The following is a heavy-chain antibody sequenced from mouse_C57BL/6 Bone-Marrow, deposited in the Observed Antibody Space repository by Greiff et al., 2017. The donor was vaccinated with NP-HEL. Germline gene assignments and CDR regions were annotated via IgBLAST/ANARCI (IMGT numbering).Heavy chain of an antibody. CDR1: GYTFTSYG. V-gene: IGHV1-81*01. CDR3: ARGQRAY. CDR2: IYPRSGNT. J-gene: IGHJ3*01. Sequence: VNLVESGAELARPGASVKLSCKASGYTFTSYGISWVKQRTGQGLEWIGEIYPRSGNTYYNEKFKGKATLTADKSSSTAYMELRSLTSEDSAVYFCARGQRAYWGQGTLVTVSA.